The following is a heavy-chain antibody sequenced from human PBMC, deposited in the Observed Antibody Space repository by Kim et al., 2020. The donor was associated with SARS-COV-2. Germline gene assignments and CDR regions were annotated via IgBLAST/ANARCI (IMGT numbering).Heavy chain of an antibody. J-gene: IGHJ3*02. Sequence: GGSLRLSCAASGFTFSSYSMNWVRQAPGKGLEWVSSISSSSSYIYYTDSVKGRFTISRDNAKNSLYLQMNSLRAEDTAVYYCASDLSYLHDAFDIWGQGTMVTVSS. D-gene: IGHD3-10*01. CDR1: GFTFSSYS. V-gene: IGHV3-21*01. CDR2: ISSSSSYI. CDR3: ASDLSYLHDAFDI.